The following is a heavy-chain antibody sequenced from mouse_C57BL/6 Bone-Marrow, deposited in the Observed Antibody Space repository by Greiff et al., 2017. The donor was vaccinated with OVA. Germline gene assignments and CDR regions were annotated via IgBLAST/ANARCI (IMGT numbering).Heavy chain of an antibody. Sequence: EVQGVESGGGLVKPGGSLKLSCAASGFTFSDYGMHWVRQAPEKGLEWVAYISSGSSTIYYADTVKGRFTISRDNAKNTLFLQMTSLRSEDTAMYYCARGSDGYYVKFAYWGQGTLVTVSA. CDR3: ARGSDGYYVKFAY. CDR1: GFTFSDYG. V-gene: IGHV5-17*01. J-gene: IGHJ3*01. CDR2: ISSGSSTI. D-gene: IGHD2-3*01.